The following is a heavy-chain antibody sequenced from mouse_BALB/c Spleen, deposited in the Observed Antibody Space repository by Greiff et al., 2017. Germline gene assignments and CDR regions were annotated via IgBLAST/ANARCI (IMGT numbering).Heavy chain of an antibody. J-gene: IGHJ4*01. CDR3: ARRGMREDY. CDR1: GYTFSSYW. V-gene: IGHV1-9*01. CDR2: ILPGSGST. Sequence: QVQLKESGAELMKPGASVKISCKATGYTFSSYWIEWVKQRPGRGLEWIGEILPGSGSTNYNEKFKGKATFTADTSSNTAYMQLSSLTSEDSAVYYCARRGMREDYWGQGTSVTVSS.